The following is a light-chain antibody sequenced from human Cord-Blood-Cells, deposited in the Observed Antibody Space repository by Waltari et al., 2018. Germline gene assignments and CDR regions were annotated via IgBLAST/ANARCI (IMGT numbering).Light chain of an antibody. V-gene: IGKV1-5*03. CDR3: QQYNSYSWT. Sequence: DIQMTQSPSTLSASVGDRVTITCRASQSISSWLGWYQQKPGKAPKLLIYKASSVESGVPARFSGSGSGTEFTLTISSLQPDDFATYYCQQYNSYSWTFGQGTKVEIK. J-gene: IGKJ1*01. CDR1: QSISSW. CDR2: KAS.